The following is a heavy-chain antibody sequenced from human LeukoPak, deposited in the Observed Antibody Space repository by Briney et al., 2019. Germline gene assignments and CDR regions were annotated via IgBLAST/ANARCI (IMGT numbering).Heavy chain of an antibody. D-gene: IGHD1-26*01. CDR2: IIPILGIA. V-gene: IGHV1-69*04. CDR3: ARGVVGATGDYFDY. Sequence: SVKVSCKASGYMYTSYGISWVRQAPGQGLEWMGRIIPILGIANYAQKFQGRVTITADKSTSTAYMELSSLRSEDTAVYYCARGVVGATGDYFDYWGQGTLVTVSS. CDR1: GYMYTSYG. J-gene: IGHJ4*02.